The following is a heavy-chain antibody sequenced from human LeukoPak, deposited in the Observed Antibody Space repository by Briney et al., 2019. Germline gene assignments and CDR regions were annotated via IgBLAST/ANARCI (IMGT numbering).Heavy chain of an antibody. CDR2: INPSGGTT. J-gene: IGHJ5*02. V-gene: IGHV1-46*01. Sequence: ASVKVSCKASGYTFSYYYMHWVRQAPGQGLEWVGVINPSGGTTSYAQKFQDRVTMTRDTSTSTVYMELSSLRSDDTALYYCARDHSGSQHWFDPWGQGTLVIVSS. D-gene: IGHD1-26*01. CDR1: GYTFSYYY. CDR3: ARDHSGSQHWFDP.